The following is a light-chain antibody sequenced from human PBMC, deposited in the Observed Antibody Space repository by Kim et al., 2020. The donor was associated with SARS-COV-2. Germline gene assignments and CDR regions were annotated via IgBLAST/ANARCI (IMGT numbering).Light chain of an antibody. CDR2: YDS. V-gene: IGLV3-21*04. CDR3: QVWDSSSDHRV. J-gene: IGLJ3*02. Sequence: APGKTAWITCGGNNIGSNSVHWYQQQPGQAPVLVIYYDSDRPSGIPERFSGSNSGNTATLTISRVEAGDEADYYCQVWDSSSDHRVFGGGTQLTVL. CDR1: NIGSNS.